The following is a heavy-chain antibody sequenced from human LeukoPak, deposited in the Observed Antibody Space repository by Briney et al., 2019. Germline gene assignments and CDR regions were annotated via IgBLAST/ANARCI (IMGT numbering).Heavy chain of an antibody. CDR1: GFTFSSYA. CDR2: ISGSGGST. V-gene: IGHV3-23*01. CDR3: AKADSSSWHSNAFDI. D-gene: IGHD6-13*01. Sequence: GGSLRLSCAASGFTFSSYAMTWVRQAPGKGLEWVSAISGSGGSTYYADSVKGRFTISRDSSKNTLYVQMNSLRAEDTAVYYCAKADSSSWHSNAFDIWGQGTMVTVSS. J-gene: IGHJ3*02.